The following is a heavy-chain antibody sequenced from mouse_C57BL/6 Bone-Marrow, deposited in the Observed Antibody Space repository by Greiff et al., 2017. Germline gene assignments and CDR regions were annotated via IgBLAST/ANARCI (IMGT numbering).Heavy chain of an antibody. CDR1: GYTFTSYG. CDR3: ARYYDYVLYYDMDY. J-gene: IGHJ4*01. CDR2: INPSNGGT. Sequence: QVQLQQPGTELVKPGASVKLSCKASGYTFTSYGMHWVKQRPGQGLEWIGNINPSNGGTNYNEKFKGKATRTVEKSSSTDYVQLSSLTSEDSAVYYCARYYDYVLYYDMDYWGQGTSVTVSS. D-gene: IGHD2-4*01. V-gene: IGHV1-53*01.